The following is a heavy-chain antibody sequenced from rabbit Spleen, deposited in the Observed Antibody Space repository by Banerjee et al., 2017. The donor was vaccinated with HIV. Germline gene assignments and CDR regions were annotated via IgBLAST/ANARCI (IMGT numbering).Heavy chain of an antibody. Sequence: QEQLVESGGGLVQPEGSLTLTCTASGFSFSSSYWICWVRQAPGKGLEWIGCIKTSSSGSTYYASWAKGRFTISKTSSTTVTLQMTSLTAADTATYFCARNLNGGSHFIRLDLWGQGTLVTVS. CDR2: IKTSSSGST. V-gene: IGHV1S45*01. D-gene: IGHD8-1*01. CDR3: ARNLNGGSHFIRLDL. J-gene: IGHJ3*01. CDR1: GFSFSSSYW.